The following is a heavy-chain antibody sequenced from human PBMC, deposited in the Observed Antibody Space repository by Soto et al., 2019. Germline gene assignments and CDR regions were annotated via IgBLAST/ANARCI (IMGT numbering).Heavy chain of an antibody. V-gene: IGHV1-18*01. CDR2: ISAYNGNT. D-gene: IGHD4-17*01. J-gene: IGHJ4*02. CDR1: GYTFTSYA. CDR3: ARGSPDYGDYVLDY. Sequence: QVQLVRSGAEVKKHGASVKVSCKASGYTFTSYAISWLRQAPGQGLEWMGWISAYNGNTNYAQKLQGRVTMTTDTSTTTAYMELRSLRSDDTAMYYCARGSPDYGDYVLDYWGQGTLVTVSS.